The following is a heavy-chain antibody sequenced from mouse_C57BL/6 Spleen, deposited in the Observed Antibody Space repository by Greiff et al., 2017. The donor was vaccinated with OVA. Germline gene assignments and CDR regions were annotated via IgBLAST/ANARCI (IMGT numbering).Heavy chain of an antibody. J-gene: IGHJ4*01. CDR1: GFTFSDYG. CDR3: AKSDYAMDY. CDR2: LSSGRSTI. V-gene: IGHV5-17*01. Sequence: EVKLVESGGGLVKPGGSLKLSCAASGFTFSDYGMHWVRQAPEKGLEWVAYLSSGRSTIYYADTVKGRFTISRDNAKNTLFLQMTSLRSEDTAMYYCAKSDYAMDYWGQGASVTVSS.